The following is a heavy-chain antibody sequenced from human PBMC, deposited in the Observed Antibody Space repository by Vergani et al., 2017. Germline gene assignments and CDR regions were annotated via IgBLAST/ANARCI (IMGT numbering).Heavy chain of an antibody. CDR2: ISYDGTQK. CDR3: ATKSCGTPGCQIGYFRE. J-gene: IGHJ1*01. D-gene: IGHD1-1*01. Sequence: VQLVESGGGLVQPGGSLRLSCAGSGFTFSSYWMSWVRQAPGKGLEWVAVISYDGTQKYYADSVKGRFTISRDNSKSTLYLQMNSLRTEDTAVYYCATKSCGTPGCQIGYFREWGQGTLVTVSS. CDR1: GFTFSSYW. V-gene: IGHV3-30*03.